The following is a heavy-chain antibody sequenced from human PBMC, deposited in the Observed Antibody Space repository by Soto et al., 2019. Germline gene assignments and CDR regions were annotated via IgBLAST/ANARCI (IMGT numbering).Heavy chain of an antibody. J-gene: IGHJ1*01. Sequence: GGSLRLSCTASGFTFSSYSMNWVRQPPGKGLEWVSCISSSSRTIYYADSVKCRFTISGDNAKNSLYLQMNSLRDEDTDEDYCARGPRPPDSSGYCGNYFQNWSKRTLVTV. CDR3: ARGPRPPDSSGYCGNYFQN. CDR2: ISSSSRTI. V-gene: IGHV3-48*02. D-gene: IGHD3-22*01. CDR1: GFTFSSYS.